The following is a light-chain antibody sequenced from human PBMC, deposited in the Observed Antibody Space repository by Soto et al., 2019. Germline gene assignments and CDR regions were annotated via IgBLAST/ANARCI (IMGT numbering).Light chain of an antibody. V-gene: IGKV1-6*01. J-gene: IGKJ2*01. CDR1: QGIRND. CDR2: AAS. Sequence: AIQMTQSPSSLSASVGDRVTITCRASQGIRNDLGWYQQKPGKAPKLLIYAASSLQSGVPSRFSGSGSGTDFTHTFSSLQPEDFATYYCLQDYYYPYTFGQGTKLEIK. CDR3: LQDYYYPYT.